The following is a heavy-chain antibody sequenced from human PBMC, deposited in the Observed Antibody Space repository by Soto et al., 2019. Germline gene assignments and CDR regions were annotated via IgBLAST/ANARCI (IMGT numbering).Heavy chain of an antibody. V-gene: IGHV4-4*02. CDR2: IYHSGST. D-gene: IGHD2-8*01. CDR3: ARAPGVGFFDY. Sequence: QVQLQESGPGLVKPSGTLSLTCAVSGGSISSSNWWSWVRQPPGKGLEWIGEIYHSGSTNYNPALKGRVTISVDKAKKQFSLKLSSVTAADTAVYYCARAPGVGFFDYWGQGTLVTVSS. CDR1: GGSISSSNW. J-gene: IGHJ4*02.